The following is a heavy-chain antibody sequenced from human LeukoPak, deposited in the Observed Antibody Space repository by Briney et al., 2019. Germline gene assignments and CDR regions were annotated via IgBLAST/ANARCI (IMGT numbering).Heavy chain of an antibody. V-gene: IGHV3-23*01. CDR3: AKGVGYSCGQSFDY. CDR2: ISDSGGST. Sequence: GGSLRLSCAASGFTFSSYAMSWVRQAPGKGLEWVSAISDSGGSTYYADSVKGRFTISRDNSKNTLYLQKNSLRAEDTAVYYCAKGVGYSCGQSFDYWGQGTLVTASS. D-gene: IGHD6-19*01. J-gene: IGHJ4*02. CDR1: GFTFSSYA.